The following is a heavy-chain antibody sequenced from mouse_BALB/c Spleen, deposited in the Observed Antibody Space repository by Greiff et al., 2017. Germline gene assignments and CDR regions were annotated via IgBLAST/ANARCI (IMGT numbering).Heavy chain of an antibody. CDR2: IWSGGST. Sequence: VKLMESGPGLVQPSQSLSITCTVSGFSLTSYGVHWVRQSPGKGLEWLGVIWSGGSTDYNAAFISRLSISKDNSKSQVFFKMNSLQANDTAIYYCARTHYDYYAMDYWGQGTSVTVSS. CDR1: GFSLTSYG. D-gene: IGHD1-1*02. J-gene: IGHJ4*01. V-gene: IGHV2-2*02. CDR3: ARTHYDYYAMDY.